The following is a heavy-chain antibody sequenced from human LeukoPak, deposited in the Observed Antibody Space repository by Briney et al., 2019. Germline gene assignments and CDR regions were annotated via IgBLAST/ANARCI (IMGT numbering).Heavy chain of an antibody. CDR3: ARGSRFIGY. V-gene: IGHV4-59*01. CDR1: GGSISSYY. D-gene: IGHD3-10*01. Sequence: SETLSLTCTVSGGSISSYYWSWIRQPPGKGLEWIGYIYYSGSTNCNPSLKSRVTISADTSKNQFSLKLSSVTAADTAVYYCARGSRFIGYWGQGTLVTVSS. J-gene: IGHJ4*02. CDR2: IYYSGST.